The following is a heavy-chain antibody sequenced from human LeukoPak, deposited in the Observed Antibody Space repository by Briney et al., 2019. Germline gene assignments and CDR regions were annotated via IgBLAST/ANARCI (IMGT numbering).Heavy chain of an antibody. CDR1: GGTFSSYA. J-gene: IGHJ6*03. Sequence: GSSVKVSCKASGGTFSSYAISWVRQAPGQGLEWMGGIIPIFGTANYAQKFQGRVTITADKSTSTAYMELSSLRSEDTAVYYCASDPTLFSSSWYFYYYYYMDVWGKGTTVTVSS. CDR3: ASDPTLFSSSWYFYYYYYMDV. D-gene: IGHD6-13*01. V-gene: IGHV1-69*06. CDR2: IIPIFGTA.